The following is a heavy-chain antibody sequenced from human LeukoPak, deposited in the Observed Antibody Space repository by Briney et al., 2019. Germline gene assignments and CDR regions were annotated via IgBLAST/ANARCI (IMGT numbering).Heavy chain of an antibody. V-gene: IGHV3-30*18. CDR2: ISYDGSNK. J-gene: IGHJ4*02. CDR3: AKDHYDFWSGYSSPFDY. Sequence: GGSLRLSCAASGFTFSSYGMHWVRQAPGKGLEWVAVISYDGSNKYYADSVKGRFTISRDNSKNTLYLQMNSLRAEDTAVYYCAKDHYDFWSGYSSPFDYWGQGALVTVSS. CDR1: GFTFSSYG. D-gene: IGHD3-3*01.